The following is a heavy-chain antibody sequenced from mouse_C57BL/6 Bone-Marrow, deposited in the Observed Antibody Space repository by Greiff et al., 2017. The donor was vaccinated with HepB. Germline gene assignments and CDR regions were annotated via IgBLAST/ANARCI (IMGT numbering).Heavy chain of an antibody. CDR3: ARGYYGSKRDWYFDV. J-gene: IGHJ1*03. CDR2: INSDGGST. V-gene: IGHV5-2*01. Sequence: EVQLVESGGGLVQPGESLKLSCESNEYEFPSHDMSWVRKTPEKRLELVAAINSDGGSTYYPDTMERRFIISRDNTKKTLYLQMSSLRSEDTALYYCARGYYGSKRDWYFDVWGTGTTVTVSS. CDR1: EYEFPSHD. D-gene: IGHD1-1*01.